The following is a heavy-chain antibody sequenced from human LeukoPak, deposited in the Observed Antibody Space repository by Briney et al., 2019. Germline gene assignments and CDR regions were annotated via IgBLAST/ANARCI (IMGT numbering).Heavy chain of an antibody. CDR3: EKDLERSGDTITIFGVVITQLTFDY. CDR1: GFTFSSYA. J-gene: IGHJ4*02. CDR2: ISGSGGST. V-gene: IGHV3-23*01. D-gene: IGHD3-3*01. Sequence: GGSLRLSCAASGFTFSSYAMSWVRQAPGKGLEWVSAISGSGGSTYYADSVKGRFTISRDNSKNTLYLQMNSLRAEDTAVYYCEKDLERSGDTITIFGVVITQLTFDYWGQGTLVTVSS.